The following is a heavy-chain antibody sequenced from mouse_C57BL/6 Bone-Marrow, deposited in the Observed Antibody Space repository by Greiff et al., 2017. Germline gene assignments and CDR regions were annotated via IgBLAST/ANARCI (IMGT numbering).Heavy chain of an antibody. D-gene: IGHD1-1*01. CDR3: AKGYGSSRYFDV. CDR2: ISSCSSTI. CDR1: GFTFSDYG. Sequence: EVKLVESGGGLVKPGGSLTLSCAASGFTFSDYGMHWVRQAPEEGLEWVAYISSCSSTIYYADPVKGRFTISRANAQNTLFLHITSLRTEDTAMYYCAKGYGSSRYFDVWGTGTTVTVSS. V-gene: IGHV5-17*01. J-gene: IGHJ1*03.